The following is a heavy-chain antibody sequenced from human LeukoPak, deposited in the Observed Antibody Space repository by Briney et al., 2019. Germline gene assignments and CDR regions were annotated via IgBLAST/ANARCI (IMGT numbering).Heavy chain of an antibody. CDR2: IYYSGST. Sequence: SETLSLTCTVSGGSISSSSYYWGWLRQPPGKGLEWIGSIYYSGSTYYNPSLKSRVTISVVTSKNQFSLKLRSVTAADTAVYYCARLPRGYSYGYYYYYGMDVWGQGTTVTVSS. D-gene: IGHD5-18*01. J-gene: IGHJ6*02. CDR3: ARLPRGYSYGYYYYYGMDV. CDR1: GGSISSSSYY. V-gene: IGHV4-39*01.